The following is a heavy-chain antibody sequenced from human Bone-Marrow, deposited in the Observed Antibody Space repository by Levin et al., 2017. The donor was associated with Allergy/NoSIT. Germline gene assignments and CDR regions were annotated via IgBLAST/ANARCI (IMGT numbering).Heavy chain of an antibody. J-gene: IGHJ4*02. CDR3: ARGDWLVDY. V-gene: IGHV3-33*01. D-gene: IGHD2-21*02. CDR2: IWYDGTYT. Sequence: TGGSLRLSCTASGFTFSSYGLHWVRQAPGKGLEWVAMIWYDGTYTYYADSVKGRFAISRDISKNTVSLQMNSLRAEDTALYYCARGDWLVDYWGQGALVTVSS. CDR1: GFTFSSYG.